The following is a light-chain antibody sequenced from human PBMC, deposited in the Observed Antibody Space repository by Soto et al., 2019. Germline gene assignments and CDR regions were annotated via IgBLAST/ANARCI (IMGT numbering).Light chain of an antibody. V-gene: IGLV2-23*01. Sequence: QSALTQPASVSGSPGQSITISCTGTSSDVGNYNLVSWYQQQPGKAPKLMIYEGSKRPSGVSNRFSGSKSGTTAALTISGLQDEDEADYYCCSYAVSSTYVFGTGTKLTVL. CDR3: CSYAVSSTYV. CDR2: EGS. CDR1: SSDVGNYNL. J-gene: IGLJ1*01.